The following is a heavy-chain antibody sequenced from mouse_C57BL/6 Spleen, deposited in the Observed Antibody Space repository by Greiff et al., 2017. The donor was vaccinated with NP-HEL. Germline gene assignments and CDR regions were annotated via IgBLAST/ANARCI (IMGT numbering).Heavy chain of an antibody. CDR3: ARWQGGY. CDR1: GYSFTSYY. J-gene: IGHJ2*01. CDR2: IYPGSGNT. V-gene: IGHV1-66*01. Sequence: VQRVESGPELVKPGASVKISCKASGYSFTSYYIHWVKQRPGQGLEWIGWIYPGSGNTKYNEKFKGKATLTADTSSSTAYMQLSSLTSEDSAVYYCARWQGGYWGQGTTLTVSS.